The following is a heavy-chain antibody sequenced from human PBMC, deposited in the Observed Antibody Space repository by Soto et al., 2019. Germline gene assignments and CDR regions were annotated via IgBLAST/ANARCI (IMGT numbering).Heavy chain of an antibody. CDR2: IYSGGST. J-gene: IGHJ4*02. CDR3: ARDQGYSHC. D-gene: IGHD5-18*01. Sequence: APGKGMEWVSVIYSGGSTYYADSVKGRFTISRDNSKNTLYLQMNSLGAEDTAVYYCARDQGYSHCWGQGTLVTVSS. V-gene: IGHV3-66*01.